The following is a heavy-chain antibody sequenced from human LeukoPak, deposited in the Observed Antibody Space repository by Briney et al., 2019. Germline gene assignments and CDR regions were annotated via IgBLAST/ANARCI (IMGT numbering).Heavy chain of an antibody. Sequence: SEPLSLTCTVSGGSISSYYWSWIRQPPGKGLEWIGYIYYSGSTNYNPSLKSRVSISVDTSKNQFSLKLSSVTAADTAVYYCAGDEVGRWLLLDYWGQGTLVTVSS. CDR3: AGDEVGRWLLLDY. CDR1: GGSISSYY. V-gene: IGHV4-59*12. J-gene: IGHJ4*02. CDR2: IYYSGST. D-gene: IGHD1-26*01.